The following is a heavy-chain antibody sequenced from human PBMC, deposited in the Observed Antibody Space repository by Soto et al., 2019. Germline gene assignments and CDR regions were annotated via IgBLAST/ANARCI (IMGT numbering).Heavy chain of an antibody. D-gene: IGHD1-26*01. CDR2: INHSGST. V-gene: IGHV4-34*01. CDR3: ASTLGSYGPGFDY. CDR1: GGSFSGYY. J-gene: IGHJ4*02. Sequence: LTWTVVGGSFSGYYGGRISNTPGKGLEWIGEINHSGSTNYNPSLKSRVTISVDTSKNQFSLKLSSVTAADTAVYYGASTLGSYGPGFDYLGQGTLVTVSS.